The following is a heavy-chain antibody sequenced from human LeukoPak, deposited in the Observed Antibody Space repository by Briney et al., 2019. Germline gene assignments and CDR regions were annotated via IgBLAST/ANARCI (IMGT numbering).Heavy chain of an antibody. J-gene: IGHJ6*02. D-gene: IGHD2-2*01. CDR1: GYTFTSYA. Sequence: ASVKVSCKASGYTFTSYAIHWVRQAPGQRLEWMGWISAGNGNTKYSQKFQGRVTMTEDTFTDTAYMELSSLRSEDTAVYYCARAPGIVVVPAARRRNYYYYGMDVWGQGTTVTVSS. V-gene: IGHV1-3*01. CDR2: ISAGNGNT. CDR3: ARAPGIVVVPAARRRNYYYYGMDV.